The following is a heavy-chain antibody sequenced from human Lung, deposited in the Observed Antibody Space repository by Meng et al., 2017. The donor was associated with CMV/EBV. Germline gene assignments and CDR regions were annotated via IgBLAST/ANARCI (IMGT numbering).Heavy chain of an antibody. CDR2: IYPGDSDT. V-gene: IGHV5-51*01. Sequence: EVQLVQSXXDVXXTXXXXKISCKGSGYSFTSYWIGWVRQMPGKGLEWMGIIYPGDSDTTYSPSFQGHVTISADKSISTAYLQWISLKASDTAMYYCARGYWYFDLWGRGTLVTVSS. CDR1: GYSFTSYW. J-gene: IGHJ2*01. CDR3: ARGYWYFDL.